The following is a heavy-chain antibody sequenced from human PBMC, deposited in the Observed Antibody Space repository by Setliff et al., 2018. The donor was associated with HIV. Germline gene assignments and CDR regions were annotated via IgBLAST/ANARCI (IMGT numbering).Heavy chain of an antibody. J-gene: IGHJ4*02. D-gene: IGHD3-3*01. Sequence: PSETLSLTCAVYGGSFSDYYWTWIRQPPGKGLEWIGEINHSGITNYNPSLKSRVTISVDTSKNQFSLKLSSVTAAGTAVYYCARAPITIFGVLIMPGSYDYWGQGTLVTVSS. CDR2: INHSGIT. CDR1: GGSFSDYY. CDR3: ARAPITIFGVLIMPGSYDY. V-gene: IGHV4-34*01.